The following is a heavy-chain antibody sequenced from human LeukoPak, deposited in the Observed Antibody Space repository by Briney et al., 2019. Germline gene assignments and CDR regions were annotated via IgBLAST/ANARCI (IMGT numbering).Heavy chain of an antibody. Sequence: SETLSLTCTVSGGSISSSSYYWGWIRQPPGKGLEWIGSIYYSGSTYYNPSLKSRVTISVDTSKNQFSLKLRSVTAADTAVYYCARPRTRLAWFDPWGQGTLVTVSS. V-gene: IGHV4-39*01. CDR2: IYYSGST. CDR1: GGSISSSSYY. D-gene: IGHD6-19*01. CDR3: ARPRTRLAWFDP. J-gene: IGHJ5*02.